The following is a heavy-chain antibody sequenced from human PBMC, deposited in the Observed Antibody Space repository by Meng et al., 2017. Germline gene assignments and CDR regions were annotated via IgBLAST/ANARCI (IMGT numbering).Heavy chain of an antibody. CDR3: TRHTPFEYYDSSGYYPN. Sequence: GESLKISCAASGFTFSSYWMSWVRQAPGKGLEWVGRIRSKANSYATAYAASVKGRFTISRDDSKNTAYLQMNSLKTEDTAVYYCTRHTPFEYYDSSGYYPNWGQGTLVTVSS. J-gene: IGHJ4*02. CDR1: GFTFSSYW. V-gene: IGHV3-73*01. D-gene: IGHD3-22*01. CDR2: IRSKANSYAT.